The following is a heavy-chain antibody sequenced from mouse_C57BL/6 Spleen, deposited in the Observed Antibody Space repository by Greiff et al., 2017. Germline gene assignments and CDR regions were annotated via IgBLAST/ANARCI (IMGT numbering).Heavy chain of an antibody. Sequence: EVMLVESGGGLVQPGGSLKLSCAASGFTFSDYGMAWVRQAPRQGPEWVAFISNLAYSIYYADTVTGRFTIARENAKNTLYLEMSSLRSEDTAMYYCARPLLGAMDYWGQGTSVTVSS. CDR1: GFTFSDYG. D-gene: IGHD3-1*01. CDR2: ISNLAYSI. J-gene: IGHJ4*01. V-gene: IGHV5-15*01. CDR3: ARPLLGAMDY.